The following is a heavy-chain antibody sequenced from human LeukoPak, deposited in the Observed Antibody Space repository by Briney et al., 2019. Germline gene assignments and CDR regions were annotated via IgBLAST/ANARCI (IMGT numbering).Heavy chain of an antibody. CDR3: ARGRIHSWSDAFDI. V-gene: IGHV1-2*02. CDR2: INSNSGGT. CDR1: GYTFIGHY. Sequence: ASVKVSCKASGYTFIGHYMHWVRQAPGQGLEWMGWINSNSGGTKYAQKFQGSVILTRDTSISTAYMELSRLKYDDTAVYYCARGRIHSWSDAFDIWGQGTTGTVSS. J-gene: IGHJ3*02. D-gene: IGHD5-18*01.